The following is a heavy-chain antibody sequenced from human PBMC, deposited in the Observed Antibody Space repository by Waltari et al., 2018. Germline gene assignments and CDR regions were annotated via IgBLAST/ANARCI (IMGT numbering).Heavy chain of an antibody. J-gene: IGHJ3*02. D-gene: IGHD3-22*01. Sequence: QVQLVQSGAEVKKPGSSVKVSCKASGGTFSSYAISWVRQAPGQGLEWRGGIIPILGIANYAQKFQGRVTITADKSTSTAYMELSSLRSEDTAVYYCARGAIDPTYYYDSSGYHPGDAFDIWGQGTMVTVSS. V-gene: IGHV1-69*10. CDR1: GGTFSSYA. CDR2: IIPILGIA. CDR3: ARGAIDPTYYYDSSGYHPGDAFDI.